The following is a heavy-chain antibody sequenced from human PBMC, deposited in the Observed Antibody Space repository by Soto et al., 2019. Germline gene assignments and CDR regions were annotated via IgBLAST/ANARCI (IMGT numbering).Heavy chain of an antibody. D-gene: IGHD3-22*01. J-gene: IGHJ4*02. CDR2: IFHDGTA. Sequence: PSETLSLTCAVSGVSISSGNWWTWVRQSPQRGLEYIGEIFHDGTANYYPSFERRVAISVDTSKNQFSLKLTSVTAADTAIYFCARLFYYTRLNYMYFYFWGQGTLVTVSA. V-gene: IGHV4-4*02. CDR1: GVSISSGNW. CDR3: ARLFYYTRLNYMYFYF.